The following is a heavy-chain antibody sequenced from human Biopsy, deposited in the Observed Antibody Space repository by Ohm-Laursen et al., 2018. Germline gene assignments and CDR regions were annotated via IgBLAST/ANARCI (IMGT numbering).Heavy chain of an antibody. CDR3: ARDWGGDYGGNIDYYYFYGMDV. CDR1: GFTFSDYY. CDR2: ISRSGSII. V-gene: IGHV3-11*01. Sequence: SLRLSCAASGFTFSDYYMSWVRQAPGQGLEWLSYISRSGSIIDYADSVKGRFTISGDNAQNTLYLQMNSLRADDTAVYYCARDWGGDYGGNIDYYYFYGMDVWGQGTTVIVSS. J-gene: IGHJ6*02. D-gene: IGHD4-23*01.